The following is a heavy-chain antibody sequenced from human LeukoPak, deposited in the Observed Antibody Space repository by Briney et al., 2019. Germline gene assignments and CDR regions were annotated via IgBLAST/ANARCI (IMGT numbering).Heavy chain of an antibody. CDR2: IYTSGGT. D-gene: IGHD6-6*01. CDR1: GDSISSYY. J-gene: IGHJ4*02. Sequence: PSETLSLTCTVSGDSISSYYWGCIRQPPGEGLEWIGSIYTSGGTTYIHSFKGRVTISIETSKNQFSLKLGSVPAADSAVYYCARLTRLSTSPDRYYLDYWGQGTLVTVSS. V-gene: IGHV4-4*09. CDR3: ARLTRLSTSPDRYYLDY.